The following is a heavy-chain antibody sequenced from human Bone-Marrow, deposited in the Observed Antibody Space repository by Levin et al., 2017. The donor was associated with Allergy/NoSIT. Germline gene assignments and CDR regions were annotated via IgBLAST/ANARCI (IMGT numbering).Heavy chain of an antibody. Sequence: PGGSLRLSCAASGFTFSSYAMSWVRQAPGKGLEWVSLISGSGGSTFYADSVKGRFTISRDNSKNTLYLQTNSLRADDTAVYYCAKDGSCWYTPSGWYFDLWGRGTLVTISS. V-gene: IGHV3-23*01. CDR2: ISGSGGST. D-gene: IGHD6-19*01. J-gene: IGHJ2*01. CDR1: GFTFSSYA. CDR3: AKDGSCWYTPSGWYFDL.